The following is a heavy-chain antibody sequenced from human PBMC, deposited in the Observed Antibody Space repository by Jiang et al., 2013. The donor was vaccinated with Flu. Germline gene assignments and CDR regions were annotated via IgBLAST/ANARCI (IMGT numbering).Heavy chain of an antibody. CDR3: AKGALRDILTGSFDY. Sequence: YGMHWVRQAPGKGLEWVQLYHMMEVIKYYADSRERADSPSPETNSKNTLYLQMNSLRAEDTAVYYCAKGALRDILTGSFDYWGQGTLVTVSS. CDR1: YG. CDR2: YHMMEVI. J-gene: IGHJ4*02. D-gene: IGHD3-9*01. V-gene: IGHV3-30*18.